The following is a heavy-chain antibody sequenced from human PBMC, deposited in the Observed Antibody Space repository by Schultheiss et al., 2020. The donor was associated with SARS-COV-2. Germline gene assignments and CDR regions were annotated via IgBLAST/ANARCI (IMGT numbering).Heavy chain of an antibody. Sequence: SETLSLTCTVSGGSISNHYWSWIRQPAGKGLEWIGRIYISGSTNYNPSLKSRVTMSVDSSKNQFSLKLNSVTAADTAVYYCARSGYGVSSAFDMWGQGTMVTVSS. V-gene: IGHV4-4*07. CDR3: ARSGYGVSSAFDM. CDR2: IYISGST. J-gene: IGHJ3*02. D-gene: IGHD3-10*01. CDR1: GGSISNHY.